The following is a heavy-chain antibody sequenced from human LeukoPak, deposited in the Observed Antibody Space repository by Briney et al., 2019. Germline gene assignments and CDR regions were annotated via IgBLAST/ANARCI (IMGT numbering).Heavy chain of an antibody. D-gene: IGHD1/OR15-1a*01. V-gene: IGHV3-30*02. CDR1: GFTFSSYG. CDR3: AKDSGEQAPGAFDI. J-gene: IGHJ3*02. Sequence: GGSLRLSCAAAGFTFSSYGMHWVRQAPGKGLEWVAFIRYDGSNKYYADSVKGRFTISRDNSKNTLYLQMNSLRAEDTAVYYCAKDSGEQAPGAFDIWGQGTMVTVSS. CDR2: IRYDGSNK.